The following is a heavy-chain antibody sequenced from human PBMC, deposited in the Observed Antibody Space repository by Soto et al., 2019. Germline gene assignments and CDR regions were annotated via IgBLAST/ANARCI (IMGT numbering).Heavy chain of an antibody. CDR1: ELTFRSYA. V-gene: IGHV3-23*01. CDR3: AKDRSGSYHADAFDI. CDR2: ISGSGGST. Sequence: GGSLILSYAAAELTFRSYAMSWIRQTPGKGLEWVSAISGSGGSTYYADSVKGRFTISRDNSKNTLYLQMNSLRAEDTAVYYCAKDRSGSYHADAFDIWGQGTMVTVSS. J-gene: IGHJ3*02. D-gene: IGHD1-26*01.